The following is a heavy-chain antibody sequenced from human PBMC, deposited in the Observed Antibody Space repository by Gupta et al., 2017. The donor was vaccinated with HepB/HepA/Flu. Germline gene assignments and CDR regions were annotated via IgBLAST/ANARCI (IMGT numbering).Heavy chain of an antibody. Sequence: QVQLVESGGGVVQPGRSLRLSCAASGFTFSSHAIHWVRQAPGKGLEWVAVISYDGSNKYYADSVKGRFTISRDNSKNTLYLQMNSLRAEDTAVYYCARDHFIHDFWSGYYTEFDYWGQGTLVTVSS. CDR3: ARDHFIHDFWSGYYTEFDY. J-gene: IGHJ4*02. V-gene: IGHV3-30-3*01. D-gene: IGHD3-3*01. CDR2: ISYDGSNK. CDR1: GFTFSSHA.